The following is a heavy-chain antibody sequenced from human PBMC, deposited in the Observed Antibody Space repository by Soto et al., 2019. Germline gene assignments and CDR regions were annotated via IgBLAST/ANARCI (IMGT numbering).Heavy chain of an antibody. J-gene: IGHJ6*02. CDR3: ARHLERKSVVGYYYYGMDV. CDR2: IYPGDSDT. Sequence: GESLKSSCKGSEYSFTSYWIGWVRQMPGKGLEWMGIIYPGDSDTRYSPSFQGQVTISADKYISTAYLQWSSLKASDTAIYYCARHLERKSVVGYYYYGMDVWGQGTTVTVSS. V-gene: IGHV5-51*01. D-gene: IGHD1-1*01. CDR1: EYSFTSYW.